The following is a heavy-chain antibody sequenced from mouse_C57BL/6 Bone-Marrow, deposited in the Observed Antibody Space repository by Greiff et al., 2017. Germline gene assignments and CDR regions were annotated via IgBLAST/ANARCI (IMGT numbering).Heavy chain of an antibody. CDR1: GYAFTNYL. CDR3: ARSGHLWLRRCDY. D-gene: IGHD3-1*01. CDR2: INPGSGGT. V-gene: IGHV1-54*01. J-gene: IGHJ3*01. Sequence: QVQLQQSGAELVRPGTSVKVSCKASGYAFTNYLIEWVKQRPGQGLEWIGVINPGSGGTNYNEKFKGKATLTADKSSSTAYMQLSSLTSEDSAVYFCARSGHLWLRRCDYWGQGTLVTVSA.